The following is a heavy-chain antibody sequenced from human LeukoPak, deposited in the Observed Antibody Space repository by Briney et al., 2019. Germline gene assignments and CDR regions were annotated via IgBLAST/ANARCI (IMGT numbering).Heavy chain of an antibody. CDR1: GGSFNGYF. V-gene: IGHV4-34*01. J-gene: IGHJ5*02. D-gene: IGHD5-18*01. CDR3: ARGNTAMAP. CDR2: INHSGSP. Sequence: SETLSLTCAVYGGSFNGYFWSWIRQPPGKGLEWIGEINHSGSPNYNPSLKSRVTISVDTSKNQVSLKLNSVTAADTAVYYCARGNTAMAPWGQGTLVTVSS.